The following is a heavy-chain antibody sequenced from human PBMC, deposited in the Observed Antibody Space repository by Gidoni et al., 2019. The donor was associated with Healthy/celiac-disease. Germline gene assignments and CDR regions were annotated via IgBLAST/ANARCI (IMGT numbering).Heavy chain of an antibody. D-gene: IGHD3-9*01. J-gene: IGHJ2*01. Sequence: QVQLVQSGAEVKKPGSSVKVSGKASGGTFSSYGISWGRQAPGQGLEWMGGIIPIFGTANYAQTFQGRVTITADESTSTAYMELSSLRSEDTAVYYCARGNYDIFTGSNWYFDLWGRGTLVTVSS. CDR1: GGTFSSYG. V-gene: IGHV1-69*01. CDR2: IIPIFGTA. CDR3: ARGNYDIFTGSNWYFDL.